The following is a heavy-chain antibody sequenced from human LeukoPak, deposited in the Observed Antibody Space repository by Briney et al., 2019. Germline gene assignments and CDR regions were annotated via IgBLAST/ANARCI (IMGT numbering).Heavy chain of an antibody. CDR2: IKQDGSEK. CDR1: GFTFSNAW. V-gene: IGHV3-7*01. D-gene: IGHD5-18*01. Sequence: PGGSLRLSCAASGFTFSNAWMSWVRQAPGKGLEWVANIKQDGSEKYYVDSVKGRFTISRDNAKNSLYLQMNSLRAEDTAVYYCAREEGDSFIYSYGLQDVWGKGTTVTVSS. J-gene: IGHJ6*04. CDR3: AREEGDSFIYSYGLQDV.